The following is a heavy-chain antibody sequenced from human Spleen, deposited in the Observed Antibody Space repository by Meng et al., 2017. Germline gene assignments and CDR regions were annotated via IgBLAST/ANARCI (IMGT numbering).Heavy chain of an antibody. D-gene: IGHD2-15*01. CDR3: ARRARGYCTGGSCNYFDF. CDR2: IYSGDGDT. CDR1: EYRFTSYW. J-gene: IGHJ4*02. V-gene: IGHV5-51*01. Sequence: GESLKISCQASEYRFTSYWIAWVRQMPGKGLEWMGMIYSGDGDTRYSPTFQGQVTMTVDTAFGTAYLQWGSLKVSDSGIYYCARRARGYCTGGSCNYFDFWGQGTLVTVSS.